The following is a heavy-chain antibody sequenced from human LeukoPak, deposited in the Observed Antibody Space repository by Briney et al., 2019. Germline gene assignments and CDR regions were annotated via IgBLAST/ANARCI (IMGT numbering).Heavy chain of an antibody. CDR3: ARDGNLDY. Sequence: ASVKVSCKASGYSFTGYYMHLVRQAPGQGLEWMGWISPNSGDTNYAQKFQGRVTMTRDTSISTAYMEVSGLRSDDTAVYYCARDGNLDYWGQGTLVTVSS. CDR1: GYSFTGYY. V-gene: IGHV1-2*02. CDR2: ISPNSGDT. J-gene: IGHJ4*02.